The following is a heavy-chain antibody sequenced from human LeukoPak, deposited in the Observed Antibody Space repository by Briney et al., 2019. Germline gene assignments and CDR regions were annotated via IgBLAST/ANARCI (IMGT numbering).Heavy chain of an antibody. V-gene: IGHV4-59*01. CDR3: ASGGAGIAAAP. CDR1: GGFISTYY. CDR2: IYYSGST. J-gene: IGHJ3*01. Sequence: SETLSLTCTVSGGFISTYYWSWIRQPPGEGLEWIGYIYYSGSTNYHPSLKSRVTMSVDTSKNQFSLKLTSVTAADTAVYYCASGGAGIAAAPWGQGTMVTVSS. D-gene: IGHD6-13*01.